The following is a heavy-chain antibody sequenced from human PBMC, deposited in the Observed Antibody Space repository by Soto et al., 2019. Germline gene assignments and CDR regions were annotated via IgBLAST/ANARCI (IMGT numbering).Heavy chain of an antibody. CDR3: ARGGAVVVPALGYSSSWPQDY. D-gene: IGHD6-13*01. CDR2: ISAYNGNT. V-gene: IGHV1-18*04. Sequence: ASVKVSCKASGYTFTSYGISWVRQAPGQGLEWMGWISAYNGNTNYAQKLQGRVTTTTDTSTSTAYMELRSLRSDDTAVYYCARGGAVVVPALGYSSSWPQDYWGQGTLVTVSS. J-gene: IGHJ4*02. CDR1: GYTFTSYG.